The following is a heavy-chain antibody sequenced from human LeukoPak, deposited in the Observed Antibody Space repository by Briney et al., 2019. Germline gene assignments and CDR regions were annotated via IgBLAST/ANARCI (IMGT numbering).Heavy chain of an antibody. CDR3: AKDRTGSGYYQDY. Sequence: PGGSLRLSCAASGFRFSTYGMHWVRQAPGKGLEWVAFITFDGNSAYYAASLKGRFTISRDNSKNTLYLQMNSLRAEDTAVYYCAKDRTGSGYYQDYWGQGTLVTVSS. J-gene: IGHJ4*02. D-gene: IGHD3-22*01. CDR2: ITFDGNSA. V-gene: IGHV3-30*02. CDR1: GFRFSTYG.